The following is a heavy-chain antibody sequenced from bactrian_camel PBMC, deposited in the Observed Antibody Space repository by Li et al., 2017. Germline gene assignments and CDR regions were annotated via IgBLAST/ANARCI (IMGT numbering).Heavy chain of an antibody. CDR1: GFLFSSYD. CDR2: IHYSDGRA. CDR3: ARDGALDNETPRYDY. V-gene: IGHV3S40*01. J-gene: IGHJ4*01. Sequence: VQLVESGGGLVQPGGSLRLSCAASGFLFSSYDMSWVRQAPGKGLEWVSEIHYSDGRAHYADFVKGRFTISRDNAKNLLFLQLNSLETEDTAIYYCARDGALDNETPRYDYWGQGTQVTVS. D-gene: IGHD1*01.